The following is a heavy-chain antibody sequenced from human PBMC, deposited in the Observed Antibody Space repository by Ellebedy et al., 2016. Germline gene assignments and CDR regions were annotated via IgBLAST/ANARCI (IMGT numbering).Heavy chain of an antibody. CDR1: GGSISSSNW. D-gene: IGHD2-8*01. CDR2: IYHSGST. V-gene: IGHV4-4*02. CDR3: ARASEKWNYYYGMDV. J-gene: IGHJ6*02. Sequence: SETLSLTCAVSGGSISSSNWWSWVRQPPGKGLEWIGEIYHSGSTNYNPSLKSRVTISVDKSKNQFSLKLSSVTAADTAVYYCARASEKWNYYYGMDVWGQGTTVTVSS.